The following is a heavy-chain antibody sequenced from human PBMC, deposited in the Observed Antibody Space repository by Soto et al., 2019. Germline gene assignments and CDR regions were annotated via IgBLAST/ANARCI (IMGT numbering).Heavy chain of an antibody. CDR3: AKNQPSWATRAAFDY. CDR1: GFTFSSYE. D-gene: IGHD2-2*01. Sequence: GGSLRLSCAASGFTFSSYEMNWVRQAPGKTLEWISYISSGGDSPHYADSVKGRFTISRDNAKNSLYLQMNSLRVEDTAVYYCAKNQPSWATRAAFDYWGQGTLVTVSS. J-gene: IGHJ4*02. CDR2: ISSGGDSP. V-gene: IGHV3-48*03.